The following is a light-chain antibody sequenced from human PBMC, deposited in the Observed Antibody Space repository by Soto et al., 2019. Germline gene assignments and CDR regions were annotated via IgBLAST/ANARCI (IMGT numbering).Light chain of an antibody. V-gene: IGKV3-15*01. J-gene: IGKJ4*01. Sequence: EIVMTQSPATLSVSPGERATLSCRASQSVSSNLAWYQQKPGQAPRLIVFGASTRATGIPDRFSGSGSGTLFTLTVSSLQSEDLAVYYCHQYNNWPLTFGGGTKVEIK. CDR1: QSVSSN. CDR2: GAS. CDR3: HQYNNWPLT.